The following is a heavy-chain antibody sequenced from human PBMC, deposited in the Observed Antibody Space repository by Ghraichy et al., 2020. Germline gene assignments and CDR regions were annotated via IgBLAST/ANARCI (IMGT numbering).Heavy chain of an antibody. Sequence: SQTLSLTCTVSGGSVRSAPYYWSWIRQSPGTGLEYIGYIHYSGSTNYNPSPKSQVTISVDTSKNQVSLKLSSVTAADTALYYCARDQGYSSGYYVDSWGQGTLVNVS. CDR1: GGSVRSAPYY. CDR3: ARDQGYSSGYYVDS. CDR2: IHYSGST. D-gene: IGHD6-19*01. V-gene: IGHV4-61*01. J-gene: IGHJ4*02.